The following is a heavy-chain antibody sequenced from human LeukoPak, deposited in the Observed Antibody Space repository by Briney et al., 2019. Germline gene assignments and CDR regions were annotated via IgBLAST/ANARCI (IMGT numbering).Heavy chain of an antibody. CDR2: ITSNGGTT. Sequence: PGGSLTLSCSASGFSFSSYAMHWVRQAPGKGLEYVSAITSNGGTTYYADSVKGRFTISRDNSKNTLYLQMSSLRAEDTAVYYCVKSVYSSYYYGSGSFLLWGQGTLVTVSS. V-gene: IGHV3-64D*06. CDR1: GFSFSSYA. J-gene: IGHJ4*02. D-gene: IGHD3-10*01. CDR3: VKSVYSSYYYGSGSFLL.